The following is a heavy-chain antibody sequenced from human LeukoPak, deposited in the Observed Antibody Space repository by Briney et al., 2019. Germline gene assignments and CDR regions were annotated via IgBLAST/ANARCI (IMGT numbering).Heavy chain of an antibody. D-gene: IGHD1-26*01. CDR2: IYHSGST. Sequence: SETLSLTCTVSGYSISSGYYWGWIRQPPGKGLEWIGSIYHSGSTYYNPSLKSRVTISVDTSKNQFSLKLSSVTAADTAVYYCARGQLEKVGATTLLDYWGQGTLVTVSS. J-gene: IGHJ4*02. CDR1: GYSISSGYY. V-gene: IGHV4-38-2*02. CDR3: ARGQLEKVGATTLLDY.